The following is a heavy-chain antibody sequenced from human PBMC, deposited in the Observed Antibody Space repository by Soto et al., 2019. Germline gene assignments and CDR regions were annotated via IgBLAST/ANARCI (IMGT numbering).Heavy chain of an antibody. Sequence: ASVKVSCKASGYTFTSYDINWVRQATGQGLEWMGWMNPNSGNTGYAQKFQGRVTMTRNTSISTAYMELSSLRSEDTAVYYCARGSAVEYYMDVWGKGTTVTVSS. CDR3: ARGSAVEYYMDV. J-gene: IGHJ6*03. CDR2: MNPNSGNT. D-gene: IGHD6-19*01. V-gene: IGHV1-8*01. CDR1: GYTFTSYD.